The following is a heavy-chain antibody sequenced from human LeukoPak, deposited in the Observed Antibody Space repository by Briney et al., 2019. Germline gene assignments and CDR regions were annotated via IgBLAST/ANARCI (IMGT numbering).Heavy chain of an antibody. J-gene: IGHJ4*02. D-gene: IGHD3-9*01. CDR1: AFTFSSYA. Sequence: PGGSLRLSCAAFAFTFSSYAMSWVRQAPGKGLKWVSTISASGGNTYYADSVKGRFTISRDNSKNTLYLQISSLRAEDTARYYCAKARFYDLLTGYPPDWGQGTLVTVCS. V-gene: IGHV3-23*01. CDR3: AKARFYDLLTGYPPD. CDR2: ISASGGNT.